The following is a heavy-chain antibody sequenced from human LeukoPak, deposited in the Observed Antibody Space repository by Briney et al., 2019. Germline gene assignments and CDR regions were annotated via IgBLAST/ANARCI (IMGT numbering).Heavy chain of an antibody. V-gene: IGHV4-61*02. J-gene: IGHJ5*02. Sequence: SETLSLTCTVSGDPISSGTYYWSWIRQPAGKGLEWIGRIHISGSTTYNPSLKSRVDISVDTSKNLFSLKLNSVTAADTGVYYCARAIVRVSSIDVNWFDPWGQGTLVTVSS. CDR1: GDPISSGTYY. D-gene: IGHD2/OR15-2a*01. CDR3: ARAIVRVSSIDVNWFDP. CDR2: IHISGST.